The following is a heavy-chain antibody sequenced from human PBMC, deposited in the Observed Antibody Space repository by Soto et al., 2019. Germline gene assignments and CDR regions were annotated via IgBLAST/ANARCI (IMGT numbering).Heavy chain of an antibody. V-gene: IGHV4-59*01. CDR2: IYYSGST. J-gene: IGHJ4*02. CDR3: ARDGAVAGFDY. D-gene: IGHD6-19*01. CDR1: GGSISSYY. Sequence: QVQLQESGPGLVKPSETLSLTCTVSGGSISSYYWSRIRQPPGKGLEWIGYIYYSGSTNYNPSLKSRVTISVDTSKNQFSLKLSSVTAADTAVYYCARDGAVAGFDYWGQGTLVTVSS.